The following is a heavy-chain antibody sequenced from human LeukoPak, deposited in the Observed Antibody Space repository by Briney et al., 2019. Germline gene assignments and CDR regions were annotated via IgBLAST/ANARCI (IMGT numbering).Heavy chain of an antibody. V-gene: IGHV1-18*01. Sequence: ASVKVSCKASGYTFTSYGISWVRQAPGQELEWMGWISAYNGNTNYAQKLQGRVTMTTDTSTSTAYMELRSLRSDDTAVYYCARELRGSYYRSLVGHFDYWGQGTLVTVSS. CDR3: ARELRGSYYRSLVGHFDY. CDR2: ISAYNGNT. CDR1: GYTFTSYG. D-gene: IGHD1-26*01. J-gene: IGHJ4*02.